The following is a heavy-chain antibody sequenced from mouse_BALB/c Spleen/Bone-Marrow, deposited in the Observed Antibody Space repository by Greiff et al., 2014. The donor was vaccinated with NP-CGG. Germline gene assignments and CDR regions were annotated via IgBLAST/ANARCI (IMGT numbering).Heavy chain of an antibody. CDR2: INPYNDGT. Sequence: EVQLQQSGPELVKPGASVKMSCKASGYTFTSYVMHWVKQKPGQGLEWIGYINPYNDGTKYNEKFKGEATLTSDKSSSTAYMELSSLTSEDSAVYYCAREGSTMITTEAWFAYWGQGTLVTVSA. CDR1: GYTFTSYV. CDR3: AREGSTMITTEAWFAY. J-gene: IGHJ3*01. V-gene: IGHV1-14*01. D-gene: IGHD2-4*01.